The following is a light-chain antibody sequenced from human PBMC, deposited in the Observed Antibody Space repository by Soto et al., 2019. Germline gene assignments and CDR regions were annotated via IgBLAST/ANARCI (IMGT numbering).Light chain of an antibody. V-gene: IGKV1-33*01. J-gene: IGKJ2*02. CDR1: QDISNY. Sequence: DIQMTQSPSSLSASVGDRVTITCQASQDISNYLNWYQQKPGKAPKLLIYDASNLETGVPSRFSGSGSGTDFTFTISSLQPEDIATYYCQQPVGTFGQGTKV. CDR2: DAS. CDR3: QQPVGT.